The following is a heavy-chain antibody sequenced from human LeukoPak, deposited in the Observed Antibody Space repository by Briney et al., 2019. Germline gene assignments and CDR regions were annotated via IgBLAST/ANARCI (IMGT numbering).Heavy chain of an antibody. CDR2: ISSSSSYI. CDR1: GFTVSSNY. Sequence: GGSLRLSCAASGFTVSSNYMSWVRQAPGKGLEWVSSISSSSSYIYYADSVKGRFTISRDNAKNSLYLQMNSLRAEDTAVYYCARGRGYSGYDAFDIWGQGTMVTVSS. V-gene: IGHV3-21*01. CDR3: ARGRGYSGYDAFDI. J-gene: IGHJ3*02. D-gene: IGHD5-12*01.